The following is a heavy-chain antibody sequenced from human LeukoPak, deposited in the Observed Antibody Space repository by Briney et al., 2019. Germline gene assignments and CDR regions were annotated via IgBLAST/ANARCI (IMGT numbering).Heavy chain of an antibody. CDR3: ARDIEYSSDVDY. D-gene: IGHD5-18*01. CDR2: IKQEGREK. V-gene: IGHV3-7*04. J-gene: IGHJ4*02. Sequence: GGSLRLSCLASGFPFTNYWMSWVRQTAGKGLEGVANIKQEGREKFYVDSVKGRFTLSRENAETSLHLQMNSLRAEDTAVYYCARDIEYSSDVDYWGQGTLVSVSS. CDR1: GFPFTNYW.